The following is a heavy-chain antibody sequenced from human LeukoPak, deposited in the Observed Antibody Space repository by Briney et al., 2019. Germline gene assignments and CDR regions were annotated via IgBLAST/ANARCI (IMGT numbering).Heavy chain of an antibody. CDR2: IRHDGSIK. CDR1: GFIFSTYG. J-gene: IGHJ4*02. CDR3: AKGPYSSSWYYFDY. Sequence: GGSLRLSCAASGFIFSTYGMYWVRQAPGKGLEWVAFIRHDGSIKNYADSVKGRFTISRDNSKSTLFLQMNSLRAEDTAVYYCAKGPYSSSWYYFDYWGQGTLVTVSS. V-gene: IGHV3-30*02. D-gene: IGHD6-13*01.